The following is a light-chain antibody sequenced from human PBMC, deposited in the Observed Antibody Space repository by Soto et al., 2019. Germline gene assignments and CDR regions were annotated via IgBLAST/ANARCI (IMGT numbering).Light chain of an antibody. Sequence: QSALTQPPSASGSPGQSVAISCTGTTSDIGGYKYVSWYQQHPGKAPKLMIYEVNKRPSGVPDRFSGSKSGNKASLTVSGLQAEDEADYYCSSHEGNSPYVFGTGTKLTVL. J-gene: IGLJ1*01. CDR3: SSHEGNSPYV. CDR1: TSDIGGYKY. V-gene: IGLV2-8*01. CDR2: EVN.